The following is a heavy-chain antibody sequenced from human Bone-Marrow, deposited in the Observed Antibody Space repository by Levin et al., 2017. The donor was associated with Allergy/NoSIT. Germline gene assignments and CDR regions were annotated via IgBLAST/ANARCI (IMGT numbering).Heavy chain of an antibody. D-gene: IGHD6-19*01. J-gene: IGHJ4*02. CDR3: ARDFWVAVAGTFDY. CDR2: ISYDGSNK. CDR1: GFTFSSYA. V-gene: IGHV3-30-3*01. Sequence: LSLTCAASGFTFSSYAMHWVRQAPGKGLEWVAVISYDGSNKYYADSVKGRFTISRDNSKNTLYLQMNSLRAEDTAVYYCARDFWVAVAGTFDYWGQGTLVTVSS.